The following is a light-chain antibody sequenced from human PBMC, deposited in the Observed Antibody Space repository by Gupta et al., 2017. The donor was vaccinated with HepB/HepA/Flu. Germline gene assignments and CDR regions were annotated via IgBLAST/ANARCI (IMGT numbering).Light chain of an antibody. CDR3: QQYDNSPST. V-gene: IGKV3-20*01. J-gene: IGKJ5*01. CDR1: ESVGITY. Sequence: ELVLTQSPGTLSLSPGERATLSCRASESVGITYLAWYQQKPGQAPRLRIYAASTRATDIPDRFSGSGSGTDFTLTISRLEPEDFAVYYCQQYDNSPSTFGQGTRLEIK. CDR2: AAS.